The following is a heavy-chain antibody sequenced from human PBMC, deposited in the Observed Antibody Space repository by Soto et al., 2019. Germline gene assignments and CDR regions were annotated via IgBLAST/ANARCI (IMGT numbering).Heavy chain of an antibody. Sequence: SETLSLTCTVSGGSISSYYWSWIRQPAGKGLEWIGRIYASGHSNYNPSLESRVSMSVDTSKHQFSLKLNSVTAADTAVYYCARSPSTSTIGTFDIWGQGTMVTVSS. D-gene: IGHD6-6*01. CDR3: ARSPSTSTIGTFDI. CDR2: IYASGHS. V-gene: IGHV4-4*07. CDR1: GGSISSYY. J-gene: IGHJ3*02.